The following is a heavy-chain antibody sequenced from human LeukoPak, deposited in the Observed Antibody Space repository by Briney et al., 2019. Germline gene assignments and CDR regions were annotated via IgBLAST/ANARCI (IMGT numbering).Heavy chain of an antibody. Sequence: ASETLSLTCAVYGGSFSGYYWSWIRHPPGKGLEWIGEINHSGSTNYNPSLKSRVTISVDTSKNQFSLKLSSVTAADTAVYYCARGKGRIAAARGNWFDPWGQGILVTVSS. J-gene: IGHJ5*02. V-gene: IGHV4-34*01. CDR1: GGSFSGYY. CDR3: ARGKGRIAAARGNWFDP. CDR2: INHSGST. D-gene: IGHD6-13*01.